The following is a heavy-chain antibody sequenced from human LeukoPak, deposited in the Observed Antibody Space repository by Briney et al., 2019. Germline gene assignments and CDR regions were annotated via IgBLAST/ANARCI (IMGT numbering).Heavy chain of an antibody. CDR3: ARGSQGNWNYAHYYYYMDV. D-gene: IGHD1-7*01. CDR1: GLSVSSNF. Sequence: GGSLRLSCAATGLSVSSNFMSWVRQAPGKGLEWVSVIYGGGSTYYADSVKGRFTISRDTPKNTLYLQMNSLRAEDTAVYYCARGSQGNWNYAHYYYYMDVWGKGTTVTVSS. V-gene: IGHV3-53*01. J-gene: IGHJ6*03. CDR2: IYGGGST.